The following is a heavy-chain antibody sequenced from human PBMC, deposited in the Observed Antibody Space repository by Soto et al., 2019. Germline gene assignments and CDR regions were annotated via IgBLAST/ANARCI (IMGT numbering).Heavy chain of an antibody. CDR3: ARSIVGPTTTGWLEP. CDR1: GGTFSRYA. V-gene: IGHV1-69*01. J-gene: IGHJ5*02. CDR2: IIPIFGTA. Sequence: QVQLVQSGAEVKKPGSSVKVSCKASGGTFSRYAISWVRQAPGQGIDWMGGIIPIFGTANYAQKFQGRVTITADESTSPAYMELRSLRFEDTAVYYCARSIVGPTTTGWLEPWGQGTLVTVSS. D-gene: IGHD1-26*01.